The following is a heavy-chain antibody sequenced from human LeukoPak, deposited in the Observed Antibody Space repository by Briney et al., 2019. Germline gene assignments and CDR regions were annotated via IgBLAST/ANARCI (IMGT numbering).Heavy chain of an antibody. CDR2: ILKTGST. CDR1: GVSISTGGYC. J-gene: IGHJ4*02. Sequence: SQTLSLTCTVSGVSISTGGYCWSWIRQLPAKGLEWIGYILKTGSTYYNPSLRSRITISVNTSKTQFSLTLTSVAAADTAVYYCEREPSGIYSEYWGQVILVTVSS. V-gene: IGHV4-31*03. D-gene: IGHD1-26*01. CDR3: EREPSGIYSEY.